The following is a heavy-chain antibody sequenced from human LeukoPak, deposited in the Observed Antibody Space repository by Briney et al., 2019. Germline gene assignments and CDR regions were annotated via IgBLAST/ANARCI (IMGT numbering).Heavy chain of an antibody. Sequence: SETLSLTCAVYGGSFSGYYWSWIRQPPGKGLEWIGEINHSGSTNYNPSLKSRVTISVDTSKNQFSLKLSSVTAADTAVYYCARVGSDFWSGYSVGYYYYMDVWGKGTTVTVSS. V-gene: IGHV4-34*01. D-gene: IGHD3-3*01. CDR3: ARVGSDFWSGYSVGYYYYMDV. CDR2: INHSGST. CDR1: GGSFSGYY. J-gene: IGHJ6*03.